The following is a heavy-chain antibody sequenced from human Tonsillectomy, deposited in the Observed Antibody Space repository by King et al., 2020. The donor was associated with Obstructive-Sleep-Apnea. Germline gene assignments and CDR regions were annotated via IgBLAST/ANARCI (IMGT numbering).Heavy chain of an antibody. V-gene: IGHV3-72*01. Sequence: VQLVESGGGLVQPGGSLRLSCAASGFTFSDHYMDWVRQAPGKGLEWVGRIRNRAKRYTTEYAASVRGRFTISRDDSKNSLYLQMNSLKSEDAAVYYCARGGCSGGYCYSGENWGQGTLVTVSS. CDR2: IRNRAKRYTT. CDR3: ARGGCSGGYCYSGEN. CDR1: GFTFSDHY. D-gene: IGHD2-21*02. J-gene: IGHJ4*02.